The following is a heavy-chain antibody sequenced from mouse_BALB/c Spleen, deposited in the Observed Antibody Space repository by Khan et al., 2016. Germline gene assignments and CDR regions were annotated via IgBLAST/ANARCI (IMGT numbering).Heavy chain of an antibody. V-gene: IGHV1-9*01. CDR3: ARWGLLYGMDY. Sequence: QVQLQQSGAELMKPGASVKISCKATGYTFSTFWIEWVKQRPGHGLEWIGEILPGSHSINYSEKFKGKATFTAETSSNTAYLQLSGLTSDDSAVYYCARWGLLYGMDYWGQGTSVTVSS. CDR1: GYTFSTFW. D-gene: IGHD2-3*01. CDR2: ILPGSHSI. J-gene: IGHJ4*01.